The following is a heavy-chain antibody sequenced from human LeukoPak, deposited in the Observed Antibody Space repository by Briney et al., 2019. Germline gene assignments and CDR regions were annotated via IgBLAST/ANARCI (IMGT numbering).Heavy chain of an antibody. J-gene: IGHJ4*02. CDR1: GGTFCRYA. Sequence: SVKVSCKASGGTFCRYAISGVRQAPGQRLEWMGRIIPIFGIANYAQKFQGRVTITADKSTSTAYMELSSLRSEDTAVYYCARVSGYGGNSALDCWGQGTLVTVSS. V-gene: IGHV1-69*04. CDR2: IIPIFGIA. CDR3: ARVSGYGGNSALDC. D-gene: IGHD4-23*01.